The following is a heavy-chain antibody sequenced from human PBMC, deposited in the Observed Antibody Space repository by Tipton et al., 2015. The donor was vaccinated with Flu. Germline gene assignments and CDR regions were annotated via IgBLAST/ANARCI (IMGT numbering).Heavy chain of an antibody. CDR2: IYSGGST. CDR3: AKAGTIVVVPAAPDY. J-gene: IGHJ4*02. CDR1: GFTVSSNY. V-gene: IGHV3-53*01. D-gene: IGHD2-2*01. Sequence: SLRLSCAASGFTVSSNYMSWVRQAPGKGLEWVSVIYSGGSTYYADSVKGRFTISRDNSKNTLYLQMNSLRAEDTAVYYCAKAGTIVVVPAAPDYWGQGTLVTVSS.